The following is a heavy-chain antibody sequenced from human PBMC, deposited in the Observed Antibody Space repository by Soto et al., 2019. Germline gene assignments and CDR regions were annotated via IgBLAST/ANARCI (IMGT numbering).Heavy chain of an antibody. CDR2: INPIGGST. CDR3: ARAIYGITIFGVVIPKIKNPTKWFDH. Sequence: ASVKVSCKASLYTFTSYYIHCVRQAPGQLLDFMGIINPIGGSTIYAQKFQGRVTMTMDTSTSTVYMELSSLRSEDTAVYYCARAIYGITIFGVVIPKIKNPTKWFDHWGQGHLVTVSS. CDR1: LYTFTSYY. J-gene: IGHJ5*02. D-gene: IGHD3-3*01. V-gene: IGHV1-46*01.